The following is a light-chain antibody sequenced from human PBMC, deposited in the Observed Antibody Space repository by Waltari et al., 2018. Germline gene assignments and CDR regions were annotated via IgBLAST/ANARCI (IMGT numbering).Light chain of an antibody. CDR1: NSDLCGYNY. Sequence: QSALTQPASVSGSPGQSITISCTGVNSDLCGYNYVSWYQQHTGKAPKFIIYDVSNPHSVVSVRFSGAKCGNTASLSSSGVQADDEAVYFCSSYTNSDSPHVVFGGETKLTVL. V-gene: IGLV2-14*03. J-gene: IGLJ2*01. CDR2: DVS. CDR3: SSYTNSDSPHVV.